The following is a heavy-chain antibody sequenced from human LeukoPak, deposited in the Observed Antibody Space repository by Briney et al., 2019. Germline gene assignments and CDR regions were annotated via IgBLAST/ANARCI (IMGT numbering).Heavy chain of an antibody. CDR3: ATSTGLLLFSNFGAPTLEFSD. CDR2: IRSKANSYAT. CDR1: GFTFSGSA. Sequence: PGGSLRLSCAASGFTFSGSAMHWVRQASGKGLEWVGRIRSKANSYATAYAASVKGRFTISRDDSKNTAYLQMNSLRAEDTAVYYCATSTGLLLFSNFGAPTLEFSDWGQGTLVTVSS. V-gene: IGHV3-73*01. D-gene: IGHD3-22*01. J-gene: IGHJ4*02.